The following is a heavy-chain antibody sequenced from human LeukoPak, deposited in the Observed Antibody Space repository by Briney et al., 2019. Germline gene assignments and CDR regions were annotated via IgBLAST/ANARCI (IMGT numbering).Heavy chain of an antibody. J-gene: IGHJ4*02. D-gene: IGHD3-10*01. CDR3: VKDVSGYGPGSYSRCDF. Sequence: GGSLRLSCAASGFSFSNYAMSWVRQAPGKGLEWVSSIGGSGSSKYYADSVRGRFTISRDNSKNTLFLQMNSLRPEDTAVYYCVKDVSGYGPGSYSRCDFWGRGTLVTTSS. CDR2: IGGSGSSK. V-gene: IGHV3-23*01. CDR1: GFSFSNYA.